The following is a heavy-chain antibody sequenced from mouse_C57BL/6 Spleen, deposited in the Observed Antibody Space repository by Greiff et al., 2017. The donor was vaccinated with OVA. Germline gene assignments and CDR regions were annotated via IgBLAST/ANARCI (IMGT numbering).Heavy chain of an antibody. D-gene: IGHD1-2*01. Sequence: VQLQQPGAELVKPGASVKLSCKASGYTFTSYWMHWVKQRPGRGLEWIGRIDPNSGGTKYNEKFKSKATLTVDKPSSTAYMQLISLTSEDSAVSYCAREEVLRLFDYWGQGTTLTVSS. CDR1: GYTFTSYW. J-gene: IGHJ2*01. V-gene: IGHV1-72*01. CDR3: AREEVLRLFDY. CDR2: IDPNSGGT.